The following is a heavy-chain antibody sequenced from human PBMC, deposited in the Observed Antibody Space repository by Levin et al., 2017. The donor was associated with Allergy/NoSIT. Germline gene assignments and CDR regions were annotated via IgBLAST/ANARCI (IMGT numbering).Heavy chain of an antibody. Sequence: KPSETLSLTCTVSGGSLSDHYWSWIRQPPGKGLEWIGYIYYSGGTKYNPSLKSRVTMSVDTSKNQFSLKLTSVTAADTAVYYCARGGPNWFDPWGQGTLVTVSS. J-gene: IGHJ5*02. CDR2: IYYSGGT. CDR3: ARGGPNWFDP. CDR1: GGSLSDHY. V-gene: IGHV4-59*11.